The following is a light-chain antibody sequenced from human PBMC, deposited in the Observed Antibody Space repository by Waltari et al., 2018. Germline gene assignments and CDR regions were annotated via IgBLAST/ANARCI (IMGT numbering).Light chain of an antibody. CDR3: TSYGGSNNFVI. CDR1: SSDVGGYNY. J-gene: IGLJ2*01. CDR2: EVT. Sequence: QSALTQPPSASGSPGQSVPIPCPGTSSDVGGYNYVSWYQQYPHKAPKLIIYEVTKRPSGVPDRFSGSKSGNTASLTVSGLQAEDEADYYCTSYGGSNNFVIFGGGTKLTVL. V-gene: IGLV2-8*01.